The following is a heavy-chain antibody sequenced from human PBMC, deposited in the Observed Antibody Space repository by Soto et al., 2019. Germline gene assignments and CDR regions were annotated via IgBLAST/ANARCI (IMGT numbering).Heavy chain of an antibody. CDR1: GVSISSYY. D-gene: IGHD3-3*01. CDR2: IYYSGST. V-gene: IGHV4-59*01. CDR3: ARATRDFWSGYLTFDY. Sequence: SETLSLTCTVSGVSISSYYWILLRQPPGKGLEWIGYIYYSGSTNYNPSLKSRVTISVDTSKNQFSLKLSSVTAADTAVYYCARATRDFWSGYLTFDYWGQGTLVTVSS. J-gene: IGHJ4*02.